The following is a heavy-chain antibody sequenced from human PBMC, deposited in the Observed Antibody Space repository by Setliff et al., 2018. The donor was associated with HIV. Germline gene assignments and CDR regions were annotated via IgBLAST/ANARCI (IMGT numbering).Heavy chain of an antibody. CDR3: AKVDTAMVRNLWYFDL. Sequence: RLSCAASGFTFDDYAMHWVRQAPGKGLEWVSGISWNSGSIGYADSVKGRFTISRDNAKNSLYLQMNSLRAEDTAVYYCAKVDTAMVRNLWYFDLWGRGTLVTVSS. J-gene: IGHJ2*01. V-gene: IGHV3-9*01. D-gene: IGHD5-18*01. CDR1: GFTFDDYA. CDR2: ISWNSGSI.